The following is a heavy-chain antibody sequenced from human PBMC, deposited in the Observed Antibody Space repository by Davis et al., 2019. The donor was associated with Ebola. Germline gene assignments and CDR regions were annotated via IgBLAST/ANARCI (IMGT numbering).Heavy chain of an antibody. D-gene: IGHD4-17*01. CDR1: GYSISSGYY. V-gene: IGHV4-38-2*02. J-gene: IGHJ4*02. Sequence: SETLSLTCTVSGYSISSGYYWGWIRQPPGKGLEWIGSIYHSGSTNYNPSLKSRVTISVDTSKNQFSLKLSSVTAADTAVYYCAGYRDYFLGWGQGTLVTVSS. CDR3: AGYRDYFLG. CDR2: IYHSGST.